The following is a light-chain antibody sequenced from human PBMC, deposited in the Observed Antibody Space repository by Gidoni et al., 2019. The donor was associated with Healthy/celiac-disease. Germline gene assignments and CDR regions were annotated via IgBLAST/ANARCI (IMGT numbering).Light chain of an antibody. CDR2: DAS. V-gene: IGKV3-11*01. CDR1: QSVSSY. CDR3: QQRSNWPHLT. J-gene: IGKJ4*01. Sequence: EIVSPQSPATLSLSPGERATLSCRASQSVSSYLAWYQQKPGQAPRLPIYDASNRATAIPAGFSGSGSGTDFTLTISSLEPEDFAVYYCQQRSNWPHLTFGGGTKVEIK.